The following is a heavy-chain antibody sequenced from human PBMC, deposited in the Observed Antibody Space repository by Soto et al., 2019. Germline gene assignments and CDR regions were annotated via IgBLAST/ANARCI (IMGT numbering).Heavy chain of an antibody. CDR1: GFTFSSYA. Sequence: EVPLLESGGGLVQPGGSLRLSCAASGFTFSSYAMSWVRQAPGKGLEWVSGISGSGGSTYYADSVKGRFTISRDNSKNTLYLQTNGLRAEDTAVYYCAKERGYNYGYDAMDVWGQGTTVTVSS. CDR2: ISGSGGST. V-gene: IGHV3-23*01. D-gene: IGHD5-18*01. J-gene: IGHJ6*02. CDR3: AKERGYNYGYDAMDV.